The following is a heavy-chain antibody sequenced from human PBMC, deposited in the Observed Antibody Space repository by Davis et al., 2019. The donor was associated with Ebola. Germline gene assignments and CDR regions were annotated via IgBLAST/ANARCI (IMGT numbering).Heavy chain of an antibody. CDR1: GYTFTSYY. J-gene: IGHJ6*02. CDR3: AREGYCSSTSCRYYYYGMDV. D-gene: IGHD2-2*01. CDR2: INPSGGST. V-gene: IGHV1-46*01. Sequence: ASVKVSCKASGYTFTSYYMHWVRQAPGQGLEWMGIINPSGGSTSYAQKFQGRVTMTRDTSASTAYMELSSLRSEDTAVYYCAREGYCSSTSCRYYYYGMDVWGQGTTVTVSS.